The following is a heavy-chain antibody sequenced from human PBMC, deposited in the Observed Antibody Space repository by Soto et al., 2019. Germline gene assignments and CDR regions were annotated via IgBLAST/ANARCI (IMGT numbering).Heavy chain of an antibody. V-gene: IGHV4-59*01. J-gene: IGHJ5*02. CDR2: IYYSGST. D-gene: IGHD2-15*01. CDR1: GGSISSYY. CDR3: ASGKNGYCRGGSCYSDWFDP. Sequence: PSETLSLTCTVSGGSISSYYWSWIRQPPGKGLEWIGYIYYSGSTNYNPSLKSRVTISVDTSKNQFSLKLSSVTAADTAVYYCASGKNGYCRGGSCYSDWFDPWGQGTLVTVSS.